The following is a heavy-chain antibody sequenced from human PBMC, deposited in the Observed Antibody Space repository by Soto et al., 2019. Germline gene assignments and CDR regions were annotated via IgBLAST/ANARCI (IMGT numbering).Heavy chain of an antibody. V-gene: IGHV1-69-2*01. CDR1: GITFSDLH. Sequence: EVLLQQSGAEAREPGGVVKMSCAVSGITFSDLHMHWVKQAPGKGLEWVGLVEVENDDRLYAEKYRGRLNINTDTSRHRRYMELTSLTSDDTAIYFCAAVRGSLGSLSFDYWGQGTQVTVSA. D-gene: IGHD1-26*01. CDR3: AAVRGSLGSLSFDY. CDR2: VEVENDDR. J-gene: IGHJ4*02.